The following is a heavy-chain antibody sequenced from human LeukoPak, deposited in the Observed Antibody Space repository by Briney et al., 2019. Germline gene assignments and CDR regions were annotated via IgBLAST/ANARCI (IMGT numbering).Heavy chain of an antibody. D-gene: IGHD5-12*01. CDR2: INPNSGGT. CDR3: ARDIVATMPTVFDY. V-gene: IGHV1-2*02. CDR1: GYTFTSYG. J-gene: IGHJ4*02. Sequence: ASVKVSCKASGYTFTSYGISWVRQAPGQGLEWMGWINPNSGGTNYAQKFQGRVTMTRDTSISTAYMELSRLRSDDTAVYYCARDIVATMPTVFDYWGQGTLVTVSS.